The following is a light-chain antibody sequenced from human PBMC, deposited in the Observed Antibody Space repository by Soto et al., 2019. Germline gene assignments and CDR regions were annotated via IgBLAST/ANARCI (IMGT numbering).Light chain of an antibody. CDR3: SSYTSSSTLV. V-gene: IGLV2-14*01. CDR2: EVS. J-gene: IGLJ2*01. Sequence: QSVLTQPASVSGSPGQSVTISCTGTSRDVGGYNYVSWYQQHPGKAPKLMIYEVSNRPSGVSNRFSASKSGNTASLTISGLQAEDEADYYCSSYTSSSTLVFGGGTKLTVL. CDR1: SRDVGGYNY.